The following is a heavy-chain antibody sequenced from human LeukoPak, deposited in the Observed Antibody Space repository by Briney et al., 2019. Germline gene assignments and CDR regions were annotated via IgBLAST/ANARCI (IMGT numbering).Heavy chain of an antibody. CDR2: ISSNGGSI. Sequence: GGSLRLSCAASGFTFSSYAMHWVRQAPGKGLEYVSDISSNGGSIYYANSVKGRFTISRDNSKNTLYLQMGSLRAEDMAVYYCARSRVTEGVYYFDYWGQGTLVTVSS. CDR3: ARSRVTEGVYYFDY. D-gene: IGHD2-21*02. V-gene: IGHV3-64*01. J-gene: IGHJ4*02. CDR1: GFTFSSYA.